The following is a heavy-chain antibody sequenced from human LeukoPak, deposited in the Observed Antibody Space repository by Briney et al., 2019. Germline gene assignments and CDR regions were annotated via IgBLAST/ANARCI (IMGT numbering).Heavy chain of an antibody. D-gene: IGHD4-17*01. J-gene: IGHJ6*02. CDR2: VSYSGST. CDR1: GASINSYY. V-gene: IGHV4-59*01. CDR3: ARGKFGDFED. Sequence: SETQSLTCTVSGASINSYYWSWIRQPPGKGLEWIGCVSYSGSTDYNPALKSRVTISEDTSKSQVSLKLSSVTAADTAVYFCARGKFGDFEDWGQGTTVTVSS.